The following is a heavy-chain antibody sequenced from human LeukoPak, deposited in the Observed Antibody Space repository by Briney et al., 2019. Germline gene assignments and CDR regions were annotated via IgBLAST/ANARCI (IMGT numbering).Heavy chain of an antibody. CDR2: IRYDGSNK. J-gene: IGHJ5*02. V-gene: IGHV3-30*02. Sequence: GGSLRLSCAASGFTFSSYAMSWVRQAPGKGLEWVAFIRYDGSNKYYADSVKGRFTISRDNSKNTLYLQMNSLRAEDTAVYYCAKDLHSGSYPSFWFDPWGQGTLVTVSS. CDR1: GFTFSSYA. CDR3: AKDLHSGSYPSFWFDP. D-gene: IGHD1-26*01.